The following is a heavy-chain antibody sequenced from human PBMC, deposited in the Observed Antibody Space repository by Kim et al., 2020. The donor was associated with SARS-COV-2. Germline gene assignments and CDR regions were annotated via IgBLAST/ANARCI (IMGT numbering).Heavy chain of an antibody. D-gene: IGHD2-15*01. V-gene: IGHV3-30*01. CDR3: ARAVTDIVVVVAANVWFDP. Sequence: GRITNSRDNSKNTLYLQMNSLRAEDTAVYYCARAVTDIVVVVAANVWFDPWGQGTLVTVSS. J-gene: IGHJ5*02.